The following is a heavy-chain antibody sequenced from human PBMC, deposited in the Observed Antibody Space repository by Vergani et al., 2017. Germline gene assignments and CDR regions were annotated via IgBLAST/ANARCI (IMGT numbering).Heavy chain of an antibody. D-gene: IGHD2-21*02. V-gene: IGHV1-58*01. J-gene: IGHJ3*02. CDR1: GFTFTSSA. CDR3: AARKLVVVTAIGAFDI. CDR2: IVVGSGNT. Sequence: QMQLVQSGPEVKKPGTSVKVSCKASGFTFTSSAVQWVRQARGQRLEWIGWIVVGSGNTNYAQKFQERVTITRDMSTSTAYMELSSLRSEDTAVYYCAARKLVVVTAIGAFDIWGQGTMVTVSS.